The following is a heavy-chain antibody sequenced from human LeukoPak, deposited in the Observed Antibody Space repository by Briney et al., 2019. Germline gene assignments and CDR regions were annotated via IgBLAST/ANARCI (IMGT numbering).Heavy chain of an antibody. V-gene: IGHV4-59*12. J-gene: IGHJ4*02. CDR3: ARGYPGRYVDY. CDR1: GGSISTDY. CDR2: IYYTGST. Sequence: SETLSLTCTVSGGSISTDYWSWIRQPPGKGLEWIGYIYYTGSTDYNPSLESRLTISVDTSKNQFSLKLSSVTAADTAVYYCARGYPGRYVDYWGQGTLVTVSS. D-gene: IGHD3-16*01.